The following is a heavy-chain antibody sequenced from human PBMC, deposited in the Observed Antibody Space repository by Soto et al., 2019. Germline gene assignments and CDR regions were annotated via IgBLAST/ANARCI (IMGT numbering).Heavy chain of an antibody. CDR1: GFTFRSYA. J-gene: IGHJ4*02. CDR2: ISGSGGST. V-gene: IGHV3-23*01. CDR3: AKDRAVRGVEPIDY. D-gene: IGHD3-10*01. Sequence: PGGSLRLSCEASGFTFRSYAMSWVRQAPVKGLEWVSAISGSGGSTYYADSVKGRFTISRDNSKNTLYLQMNSLRAEDTVVYYCAKDRAVRGVEPIDYWGQGTLVTVSS.